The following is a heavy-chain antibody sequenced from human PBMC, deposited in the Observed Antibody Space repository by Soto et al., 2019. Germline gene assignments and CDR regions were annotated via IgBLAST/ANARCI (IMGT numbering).Heavy chain of an antibody. V-gene: IGHV3-30*03. CDR1: GFTFSSYG. J-gene: IGHJ4*02. CDR2: ISYDGSNK. CDR3: ARTGRGLDY. D-gene: IGHD1-1*01. Sequence: QVQLVESGGGVVQPGRSLRLSCAASGFTFSSYGMHWVRQAPGKGLEWVAVISYDGSNKYYADSVKGRFTISRDNSKNTLYLQMNSLRAEGTAVYYCARTGRGLDYWGQGTLVTVSS.